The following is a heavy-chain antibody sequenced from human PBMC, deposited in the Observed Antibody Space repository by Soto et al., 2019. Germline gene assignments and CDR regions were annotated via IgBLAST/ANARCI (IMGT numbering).Heavy chain of an antibody. D-gene: IGHD3-3*01. J-gene: IGHJ4*02. Sequence: QVQLQESGPGLVKPSETLSLTCTVSGGSISSYYWSWIRQPAGKGLEWIGRIYTSGSTNYNPSLKSRVTISVDTSKNQFSLKLSSVTAADTAVYYCASESVRLLDYDFWSGYRYYFDYWGQGTLVTVSS. CDR1: GGSISSYY. CDR3: ASESVRLLDYDFWSGYRYYFDY. CDR2: IYTSGST. V-gene: IGHV4-4*07.